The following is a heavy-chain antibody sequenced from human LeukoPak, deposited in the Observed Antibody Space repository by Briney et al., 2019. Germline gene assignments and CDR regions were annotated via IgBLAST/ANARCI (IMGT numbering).Heavy chain of an antibody. D-gene: IGHD4-17*01. CDR2: ISRSTSYE. Sequence: GGSLRLSCAASGFTFSSYSMNWVRQAPGKGLEWVSPISRSTSYECCRDSEEGPFTTSRDNARNSLNLKMNSLRAEDTAVYYGAKASSAPDYGDYGGDDYWGQGTLVTVSS. CDR1: GFTFSSYS. V-gene: IGHV3-21*01. J-gene: IGHJ4*02. CDR3: AKASSAPDYGDYGGDDY.